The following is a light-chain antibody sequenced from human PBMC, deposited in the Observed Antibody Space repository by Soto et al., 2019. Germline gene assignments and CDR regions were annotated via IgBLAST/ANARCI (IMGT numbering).Light chain of an antibody. J-gene: IGKJ2*01. CDR1: QSLLHSNGNTY. CDR3: MQATHWPYT. CDR2: KVS. Sequence: DAVLTQSPLSLPVTLGQPASFSCWSSQSLLHSNGNTYLNWFQQRPGQSSRRLIYKVSNRDSGVPDRFSGSASGTDFTLTISRVEAEDVGIYFCMQATHWPYTFGQGTKLEIK. V-gene: IGKV2-30*02.